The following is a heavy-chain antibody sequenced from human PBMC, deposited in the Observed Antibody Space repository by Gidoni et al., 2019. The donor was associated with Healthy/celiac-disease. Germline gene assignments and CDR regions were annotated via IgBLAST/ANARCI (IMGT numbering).Heavy chain of an antibody. D-gene: IGHD3-3*01. J-gene: IGHJ3*02. V-gene: IGHV3-7*03. CDR2: IKQDGSEK. Sequence: AASGFTFSSYWMSWVRQAPGKGLEWVANIKQDGSEKYYVDSVKGRFTISRDNAKNSLYLQMNSLRAEDTAVYYCARDRTYYDFWSGYYTDDAFDIWGQGTMVTVSS. CDR3: ARDRTYYDFWSGYYTDDAFDI. CDR1: GFTFSSYW.